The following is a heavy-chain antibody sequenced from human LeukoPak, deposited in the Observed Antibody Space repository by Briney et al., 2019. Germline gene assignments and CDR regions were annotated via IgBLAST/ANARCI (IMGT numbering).Heavy chain of an antibody. CDR1: GFTFSSYT. CDR3: AKDRSVLAATSAFDI. J-gene: IGHJ3*02. V-gene: IGHV3-23*01. CDR2: VSNSGGST. D-gene: IGHD2-15*01. Sequence: GGSLRLSCAASGFTFSSYTMSWVRQAPGEGLEWVSAVSNSGGSTYYADSVKGRFTISRDNSKNTLYLQMNSLRAEDTAVYYCAKDRSVLAATSAFDIWGQGTMVTVSS.